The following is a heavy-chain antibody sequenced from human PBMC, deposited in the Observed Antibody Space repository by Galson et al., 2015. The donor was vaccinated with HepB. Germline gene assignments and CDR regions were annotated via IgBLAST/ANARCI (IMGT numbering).Heavy chain of an antibody. CDR3: AKGFLLGRLYYHFDY. D-gene: IGHD3-16*01. CDR1: GFTFSNYG. V-gene: IGHV3-23*01. CDR2: LSRSGGST. J-gene: IGHJ4*02. Sequence: SLRLSCAASGFTFSNYGMSWVRQAPGKGLEWVSALSRSGGSTNYADSVKGRFTISRDNSKNTLYLQMNSLRAEDTAVYYCAKGFLLGRLYYHFDYWGRGTLVTVSS.